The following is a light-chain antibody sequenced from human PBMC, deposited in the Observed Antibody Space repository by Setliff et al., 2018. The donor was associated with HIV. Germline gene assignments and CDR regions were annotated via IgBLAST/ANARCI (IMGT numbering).Light chain of an antibody. CDR1: STDVGGYDH. CDR3: SSYGGSDKVL. V-gene: IGLV2-8*01. CDR2: EVS. Sequence: QSVLTQPPSASGSPGQSVTISCTGASTDVGGYDHVSWYQQHPGKPPKVVISEVSQRPSGVPDRFSGSKSGNTAFLTVSGLQAEDEADYYCSSYGGSDKVLFGGGTKVTVL. J-gene: IGLJ2*01.